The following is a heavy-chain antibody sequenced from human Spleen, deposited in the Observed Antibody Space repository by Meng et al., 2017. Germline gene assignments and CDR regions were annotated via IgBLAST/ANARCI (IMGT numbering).Heavy chain of an antibody. V-gene: IGHV4-34*01. D-gene: IGHD4-11*01. CDR3: ARGPTTMAHDFDY. CDR2: INHSGST. CDR1: GGSFSDYD. Sequence: QVQLLRWGARLLKPSETLSRTCVVSGGSFSDYDWSWIRQPPGKGLEWIGEINHSGSTNYNPSLESRATISVDTSQNNLSLKLSSVTAADSAVYYCARGPTTMAHDFDYWGQGTLVTVSS. J-gene: IGHJ4*02.